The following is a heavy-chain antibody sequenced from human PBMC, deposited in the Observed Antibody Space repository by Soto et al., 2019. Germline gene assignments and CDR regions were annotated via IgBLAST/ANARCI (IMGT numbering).Heavy chain of an antibody. Sequence: GRSLRLSCAASGFILSNYAMTWVRPSPGRGLEWVSAISGSGDGTYYADSVKGRFTISRDNSKNTMYLQMSSLRADETAVYYCAKAHEITVFGILISSPYDCWGPGTLVTVSS. V-gene: IGHV3-23*01. CDR3: AKAHEITVFGILISSPYDC. CDR1: GFILSNYA. J-gene: IGHJ4*02. D-gene: IGHD3-3*01. CDR2: ISGSGDGT.